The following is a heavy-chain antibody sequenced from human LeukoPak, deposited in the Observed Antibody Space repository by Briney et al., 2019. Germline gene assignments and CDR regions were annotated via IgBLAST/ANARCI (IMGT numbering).Heavy chain of an antibody. V-gene: IGHV6-1*01. D-gene: IGHD3-3*01. J-gene: IGHJ6*03. CDR1: GDSVSNNRAA. Sequence: SQTLSLTCAISGDSVSNNRAAWNWIRQSPSRGLEWLGRTHYRSRWYTDYADSVKSRITINPDSSKNHFSLQLKSVTPEDTAVYYCSIDLWKPINYYYYYMDVWGEGTTVTVSS. CDR2: THYRSRWYT. CDR3: SIDLWKPINYYYYYMDV.